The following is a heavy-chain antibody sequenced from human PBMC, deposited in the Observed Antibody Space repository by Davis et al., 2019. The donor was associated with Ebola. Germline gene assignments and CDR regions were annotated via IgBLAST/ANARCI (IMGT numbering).Heavy chain of an antibody. V-gene: IGHV3-53*01. CDR3: TRPSALCSGGNCYRPPLYYGMDV. Sequence: PGGSLRLSCAASGFTVSSNYMSWVRQAPGKGLEWVSIVYSGDSTDYADSVKGRFTISRDNSKNTLYLQMNSLRAEDTAVYYCTRPSALCSGGNCYRPPLYYGMDVWGPGTTVTVSS. J-gene: IGHJ6*02. D-gene: IGHD2-15*01. CDR1: GFTVSSNY. CDR2: VYSGDST.